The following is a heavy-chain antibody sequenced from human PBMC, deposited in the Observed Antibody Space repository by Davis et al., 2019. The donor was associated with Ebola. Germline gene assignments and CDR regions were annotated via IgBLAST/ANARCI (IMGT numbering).Heavy chain of an antibody. V-gene: IGHV1-69*13. J-gene: IGHJ3*02. Sequence: AASVKVSCKASGGTFSSYAISWVRQAPGQGLEWMGGIIPIFGTANYAQKFQGRVTITADESTSTAYMELSSLRSEDTAVYYCARRFLRGWYFAFDIWGQGTMVTVSS. CDR2: IIPIFGTA. CDR3: ARRFLRGWYFAFDI. D-gene: IGHD6-19*01. CDR1: GGTFSSYA.